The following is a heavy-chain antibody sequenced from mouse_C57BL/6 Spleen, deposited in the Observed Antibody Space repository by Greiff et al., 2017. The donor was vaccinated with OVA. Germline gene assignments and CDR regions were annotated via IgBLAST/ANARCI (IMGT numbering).Heavy chain of an antibody. D-gene: IGHD1-1*01. CDR3: ARDPYYYGSSSVGWYFDV. J-gene: IGHJ1*03. Sequence: EVQLQESGPGLVKPSQSLSLTCSVTGYSITSGYYWNWIRQFPGNKLEWMGYISYDGSNNYNPSLKNRISITRDTSKNQFFLKLNSLTTEDTATYYCARDPYYYGSSSVGWYFDVWGTGTTVTVSS. V-gene: IGHV3-6*01. CDR2: ISYDGSN. CDR1: GYSITSGYY.